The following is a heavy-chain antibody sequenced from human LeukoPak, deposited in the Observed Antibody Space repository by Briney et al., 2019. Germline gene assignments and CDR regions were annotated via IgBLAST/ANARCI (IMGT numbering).Heavy chain of an antibody. J-gene: IGHJ4*02. CDR2: IYYSGST. V-gene: IGHV4-61*01. Sequence: KPSETLSLTCTVSGGSVSSGSYYWSWIRQPPGKGLEWIGYIYYSGSTNYNPSLKSRVTISVDTSKNQFSLNLSSVTAADTAVYYCLTYCSSTTSCLANWGQGTLVTVSS. CDR3: LTYCSSTTSCLAN. D-gene: IGHD2-2*01. CDR1: GGSVSSGSYY.